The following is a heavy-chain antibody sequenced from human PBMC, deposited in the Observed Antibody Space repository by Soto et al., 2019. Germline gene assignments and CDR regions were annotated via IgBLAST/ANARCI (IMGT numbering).Heavy chain of an antibody. CDR3: LSCNWPSST. CDR2: ISSSGSYI. J-gene: IGHJ5*02. V-gene: IGHV3-21*06. CDR1: GFTFFTYN. Sequence: PGGSLRLSCVASGFTFFTYNMNWVRQAPGKGLEWVSFISSSGSYIHYADSVKGRFTISRDNAKSSLYLQMNNLRADDTAVYYCLSCNWPSSTWGQGTLVTVSS.